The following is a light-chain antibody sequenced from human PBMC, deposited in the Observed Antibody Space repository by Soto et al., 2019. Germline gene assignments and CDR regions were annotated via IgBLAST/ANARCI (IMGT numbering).Light chain of an antibody. CDR1: QSVSSY. V-gene: IGKV3-11*01. CDR3: HQYDSWT. CDR2: DAS. J-gene: IGKJ1*01. Sequence: DIVLTQSPATLSLSPGERATLSCRASQSVSSYLAWYQQEPGQAPRLLIYDASNRATGIPARFSGSGSGTDFTLTISRLEPEDFAVYYCHQYDSWTFGQGTKVDIK.